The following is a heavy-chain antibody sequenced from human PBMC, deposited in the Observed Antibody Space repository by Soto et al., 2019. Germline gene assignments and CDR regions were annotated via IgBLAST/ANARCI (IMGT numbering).Heavy chain of an antibody. Sequence: EVQLVESGGGLVQPGGSLRLSCAASGFTFSSYWMSWVRQAPGKGLEWVANIKQDGSEKYYVDSVKGRFTISRDNAKNSLYLQMNSLRAEDTAVYYCARAYVPRFYYYYYGMDVWGQGTTVTVSS. J-gene: IGHJ6*02. CDR2: IKQDGSEK. V-gene: IGHV3-7*05. D-gene: IGHD2-8*01. CDR1: GFTFSSYW. CDR3: ARAYVPRFYYYYYGMDV.